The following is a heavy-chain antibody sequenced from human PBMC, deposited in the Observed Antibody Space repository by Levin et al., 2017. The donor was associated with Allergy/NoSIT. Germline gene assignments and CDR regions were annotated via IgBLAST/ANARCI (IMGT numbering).Heavy chain of an antibody. CDR2: IKSKSDGGTT. J-gene: IGHJ3*02. V-gene: IGHV3-15*01. CDR1: GITFSNAW. CDR3: TTNPAVGRPLWIDPEDSLDI. D-gene: IGHD1-1*01. Sequence: GESLKISCAASGITFSNAWMTWVRQAPGKGLEWVGRIKSKSDGGTTDYSAPVKGRFTISRDDSKTTVYLQMNSLKTEDSAVYFCTTNPAVGRPLWIDPEDSLDIWGRGTMVTV.